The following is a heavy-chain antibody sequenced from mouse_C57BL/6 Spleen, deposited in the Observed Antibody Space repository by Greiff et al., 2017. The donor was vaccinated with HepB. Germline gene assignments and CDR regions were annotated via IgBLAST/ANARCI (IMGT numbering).Heavy chain of an antibody. D-gene: IGHD2-4*01. CDR3: ARDDYDEFFAY. CDR1: GYAFSSSW. Sequence: QVQLQQSGPELVKPGASVKISCKASGYAFSSSWMNWVKQRPGKGLEWIGRIYPGDGDTNYNGKFKGKATLTADKSSSTAYMQLSSLTSEGSAVYFCARDDYDEFFAYWGQGTLVTVSA. V-gene: IGHV1-82*01. CDR2: IYPGDGDT. J-gene: IGHJ3*01.